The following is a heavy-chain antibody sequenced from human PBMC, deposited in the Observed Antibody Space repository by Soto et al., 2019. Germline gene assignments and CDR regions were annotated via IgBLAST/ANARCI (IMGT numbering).Heavy chain of an antibody. Sequence: GGSLRLSCAASGFTFSNAWMSWVRQAPGKGLEWVGRIKSKTDGGTTDYAAPVKGRFTISRDDSKNTLYLQMNSLKTEDTTVYYCTTDDHTVTAPHDYWGQGTLGTVSS. CDR1: GFTFSNAW. CDR2: IKSKTDGGTT. J-gene: IGHJ4*02. D-gene: IGHD4-4*01. CDR3: TTDDHTVTAPHDY. V-gene: IGHV3-15*01.